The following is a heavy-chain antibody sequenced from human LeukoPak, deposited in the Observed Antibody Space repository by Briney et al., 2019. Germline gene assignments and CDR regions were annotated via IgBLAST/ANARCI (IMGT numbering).Heavy chain of an antibody. V-gene: IGHV4-59*08. J-gene: IGHJ6*02. D-gene: IGHD3-16*01. CDR1: GGSIRSYY. Sequence: PSETLSLTCTVSGGSIRSYYWSWIRQPPGKGLEWVGYISHSGTINYNPSLKSRVTISRDTSKNQFSLKLTSVTAADTAVYYCARQRFQGQMLSSPWGPGYYYGLDVWGQGTTVTVSS. CDR2: ISHSGTI. CDR3: ARQRFQGQMLSSPWGPGYYYGLDV.